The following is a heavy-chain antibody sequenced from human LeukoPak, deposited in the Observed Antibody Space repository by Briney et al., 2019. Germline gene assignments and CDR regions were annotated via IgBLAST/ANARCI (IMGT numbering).Heavy chain of an antibody. CDR2: ISSDGSRV. J-gene: IGHJ4*02. Sequence: PGGSLRLSCAASGFTFSDYWMHWVRQAPGKGLVWVSRISSDGSRVTYADSVKGRFTISRDNAKNTLYLQMNSLRAEDTAVYYCARDFYDTSGYYYDYWGQGTLVTVSS. V-gene: IGHV3-74*01. D-gene: IGHD3-22*01. CDR1: GFTFSDYW. CDR3: ARDFYDTSGYYYDY.